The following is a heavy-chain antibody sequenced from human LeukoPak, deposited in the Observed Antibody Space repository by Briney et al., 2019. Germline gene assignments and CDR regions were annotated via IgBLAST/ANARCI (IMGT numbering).Heavy chain of an antibody. CDR1: GGSISSYY. Sequence: SETLSLTCTVSGGSISSYYWSWIRQPPGKGLEWIGYIYYSGSTNYNPSLKSRVTISVDTSKNQFSLKLSSVTAADTAVYYCARVGFGESGYSYGSDAFDIWGQGTMVTVSS. V-gene: IGHV4-59*08. CDR2: IYYSGST. CDR3: ARVGFGESGYSYGSDAFDI. D-gene: IGHD5-18*01. J-gene: IGHJ3*02.